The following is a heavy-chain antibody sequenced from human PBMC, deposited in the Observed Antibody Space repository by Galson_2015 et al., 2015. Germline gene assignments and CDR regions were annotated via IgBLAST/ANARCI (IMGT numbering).Heavy chain of an antibody. CDR2: IYSGGST. V-gene: IGHV3-53*01. D-gene: IGHD1-7*01. J-gene: IGHJ4*02. Sequence: SLRLSCAASGFTVSSNYMSWVRQAPGKGLEWVSVIYSGGSTYYADSVKGRFTISRDNSKNTLYLQMNSLRAEDTAVYYCALQLRRANHNFDYWGQGTLVTVSS. CDR1: GFTVSSNY. CDR3: ALQLRRANHNFDY.